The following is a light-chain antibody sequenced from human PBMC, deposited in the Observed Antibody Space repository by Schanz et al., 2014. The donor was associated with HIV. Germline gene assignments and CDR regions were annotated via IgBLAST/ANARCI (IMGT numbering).Light chain of an antibody. CDR1: SSDVGGYNH. CDR3: AGWDDSLKVWV. V-gene: IGLV2-8*01. J-gene: IGLJ3*02. CDR2: EVI. Sequence: QSALTQPPSASGSPGQSVTISCTGTSSDVGGYNHVSWYQQHPGKAPKLMIYEVIKRPSGVPDRFSGSKSGSTASLTVSGLQPEDEADYYCAGWDDSLKVWVFGGGTKLTVL.